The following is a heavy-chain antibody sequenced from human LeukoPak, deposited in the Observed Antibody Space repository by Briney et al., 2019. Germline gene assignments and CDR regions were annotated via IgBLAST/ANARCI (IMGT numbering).Heavy chain of an antibody. V-gene: IGHV3-11*04. D-gene: IGHD6-6*01. CDR3: ARVIATRPHYHYYMDV. Sequence: GGSLRLSCAASGFTFSDDYMSWIRQAPGKGLEWVSYISNSGRTIYYADSVKGRFTISRGNAENSLYLQMNSLRAEDTAVYYCARVIATRPHYHYYMDVWGKGTTVTVSS. CDR1: GFTFSDDY. J-gene: IGHJ6*03. CDR2: ISNSGRTI.